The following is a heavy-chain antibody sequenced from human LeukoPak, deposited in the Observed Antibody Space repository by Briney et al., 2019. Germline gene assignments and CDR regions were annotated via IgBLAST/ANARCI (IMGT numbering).Heavy chain of an antibody. Sequence: SSQTLSLTCTVSGGSISSGSYYWSWIRQPAGKGLEWIGRIYTSGSTNYNPSLKSRVTVSVDTSKNQFSLKLSSVTAADTAVYYCARVIPRYYYMDVWGKGTTVTISS. V-gene: IGHV4-61*02. CDR2: IYTSGST. CDR1: GGSISSGSYY. J-gene: IGHJ6*03. CDR3: ARVIPRYYYMDV.